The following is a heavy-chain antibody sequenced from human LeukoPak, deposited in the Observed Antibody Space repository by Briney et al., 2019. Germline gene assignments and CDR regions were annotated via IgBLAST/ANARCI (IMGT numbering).Heavy chain of an antibody. CDR1: GFTFSSYA. V-gene: IGHV3-30-3*01. CDR3: ARDLWGLYDYVWGSYLGLSH. Sequence: GGSLRLSCAASGFTFSSYAMHWVRQAPGKGLEWVAVISYDGSNKYYADSVKGRFTISRDNSKNTLYLQMNSLRAEDTAVYYCARDLWGLYDYVWGSYLGLSHWGQGTLVTVSS. D-gene: IGHD3-16*01. CDR2: ISYDGSNK. J-gene: IGHJ4*02.